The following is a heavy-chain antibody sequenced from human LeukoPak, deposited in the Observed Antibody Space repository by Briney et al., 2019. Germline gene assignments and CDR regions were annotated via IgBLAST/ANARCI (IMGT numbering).Heavy chain of an antibody. J-gene: IGHJ4*02. V-gene: IGHV3-30-3*01. CDR2: ISHDGNYK. D-gene: IGHD2-15*01. Sequence: GRSLRLSCAASGFTFSSYAMHWVRQAPGKGLEWVAVISHDGNYKYYADSVKGLFTISRDDSKKTLYLQVNSLKPEDTAVYYCARGGDLGSCSGGTCYSVDYWGQGTVVTVSS. CDR3: ARGGDLGSCSGGTCYSVDY. CDR1: GFTFSSYA.